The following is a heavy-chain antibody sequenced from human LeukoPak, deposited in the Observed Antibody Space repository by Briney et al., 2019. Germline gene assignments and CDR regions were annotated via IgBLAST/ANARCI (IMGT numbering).Heavy chain of an antibody. D-gene: IGHD5-18*01. CDR1: GFTFSNFW. CDR3: TRGGDGYSYGYTY. J-gene: IGHJ4*02. V-gene: IGHV3-74*01. CDR2: IYSDGSST. Sequence: GGSLRLSCAASGFTFSNFWMHWVRQAPGKGLVWVSRIYSDGSSTNYADSVKGRFTISRDNAKNTLYLQMNSLRAEDTAVYYCTRGGDGYSYGYTYWGQGTLVTVSS.